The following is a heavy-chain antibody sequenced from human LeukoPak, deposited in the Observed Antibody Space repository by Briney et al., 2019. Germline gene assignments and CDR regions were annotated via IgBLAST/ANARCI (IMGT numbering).Heavy chain of an antibody. CDR3: ARPLPFDYGDYEDY. J-gene: IGHJ4*02. Sequence: PSETLSLTCTVSGGSISSSSYYWGWTRQPPGKGLEWIGCIYYSGSTYYNPSLKSRVTISVDTSKNQFSLKLSSVTAADTAVYYCARPLPFDYGDYEDYWGQGTLVTVSS. D-gene: IGHD4-17*01. V-gene: IGHV4-39*01. CDR2: IYYSGST. CDR1: GGSISSSSYY.